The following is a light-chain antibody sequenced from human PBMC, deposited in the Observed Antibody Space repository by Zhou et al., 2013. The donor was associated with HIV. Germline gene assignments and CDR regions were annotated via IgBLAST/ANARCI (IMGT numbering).Light chain of an antibody. CDR1: QTVINND. CDR3: QQRSNWPLT. J-gene: IGKJ4*01. CDR2: DAF. Sequence: VLTQSPGTLSLSPGERATLSCRASQTVINNDLAWYQQKPGQAPRLLIYDAFRTATGIPARFSGSGSGTDFTLTISSLEPEDFAVYFCQQRSNWPLTFGGGTKVEIK. V-gene: IGKV3D-20*02.